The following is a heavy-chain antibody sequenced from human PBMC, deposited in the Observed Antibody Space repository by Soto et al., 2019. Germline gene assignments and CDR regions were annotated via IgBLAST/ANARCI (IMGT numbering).Heavy chain of an antibody. CDR3: ARRKERSGPYYLDY. CDR2: MNPNTGNT. D-gene: IGHD6-25*01. V-gene: IGHV1-8*01. Sequence: QVQLVQSGAEVKKPGASVKVSCKASGYTFATYDLAWVRQATGQGLEWMGWMNPNTGNTGYAQAFRGRVTMTRNTSITTAYMELSSLRSEDTAVYFCARRKERSGPYYLDYWGQGTLVTVSS. CDR1: GYTFATYD. J-gene: IGHJ4*02.